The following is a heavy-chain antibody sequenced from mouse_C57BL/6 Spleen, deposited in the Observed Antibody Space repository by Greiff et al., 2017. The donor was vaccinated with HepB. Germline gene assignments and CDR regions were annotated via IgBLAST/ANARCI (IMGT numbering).Heavy chain of an antibody. CDR3: ARPSYYYGSSYEVDY. Sequence: QVQLQQSGAELARPGASVKLSCKASGYTFTSYGISWVKQRTGQGLEWIGEIYPRSGNTYYNEKFKGKATLTADKSSSTAYMELRSLTSEDSAVYFCARPSYYYGSSYEVDYWGQGTTLTVSS. J-gene: IGHJ2*01. D-gene: IGHD1-1*01. V-gene: IGHV1-81*01. CDR2: IYPRSGNT. CDR1: GYTFTSYG.